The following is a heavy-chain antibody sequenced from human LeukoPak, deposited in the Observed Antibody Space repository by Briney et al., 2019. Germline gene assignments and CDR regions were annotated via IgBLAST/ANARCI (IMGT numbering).Heavy chain of an antibody. CDR1: GFTFSSYS. D-gene: IGHD4-17*01. CDR3: AREWVDYGASPDAFDI. J-gene: IGHJ3*02. Sequence: GGSLRLSCAASGFTFSSYSMNWVRQAPGKGLGWVSYISSSSSSTIYYADSVKGRFTISRDNAKNSLYLQMNSLRDEDTAVYYCAREWVDYGASPDAFDIWGQGTMVTVSS. V-gene: IGHV3-48*02. CDR2: ISSSSSSTI.